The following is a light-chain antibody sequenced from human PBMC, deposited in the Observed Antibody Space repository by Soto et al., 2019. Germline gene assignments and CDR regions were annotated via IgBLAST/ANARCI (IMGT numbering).Light chain of an antibody. Sequence: DIQMTQSPSTLSASVGDRVTISCRASQSIRNWLAWFQQKPGKAPKLLIYKASSLESGVPSRFSCSGSGTEFTLTIRSLQPDDFATYYCQKYNSYSQSWTFGQGTKVEIK. CDR3: QKYNSYSQSWT. CDR2: KAS. V-gene: IGKV1-5*03. J-gene: IGKJ1*01. CDR1: QSIRNW.